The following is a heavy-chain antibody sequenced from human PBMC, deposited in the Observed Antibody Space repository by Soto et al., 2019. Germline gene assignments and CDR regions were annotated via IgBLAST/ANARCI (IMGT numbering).Heavy chain of an antibody. Sequence: GGSLRLSCAASGFTFSSYSMNWVRQAPGKGLEWVSSISSSSSYIYYADSVKGRFTISRDNAKNSLYLQMNSLRAEDTAVYYCARVGYCSSTSCYGGMDVWGKGTTVTVSS. D-gene: IGHD2-2*01. CDR3: ARVGYCSSTSCYGGMDV. V-gene: IGHV3-21*01. CDR1: GFTFSSYS. J-gene: IGHJ6*03. CDR2: ISSSSSYI.